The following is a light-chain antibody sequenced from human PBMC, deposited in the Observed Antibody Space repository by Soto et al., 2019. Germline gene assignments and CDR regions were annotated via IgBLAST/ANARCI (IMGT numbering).Light chain of an antibody. CDR1: SSNIGAGYD. V-gene: IGLV1-40*01. CDR3: QSYDSSLGGSGV. J-gene: IGLJ3*02. Sequence: QSVLTQPPSVSGAPGQRVTISCTGSSSNIGAGYDVHWYQQLPGTAPKLLIYGNSNRPSGVPDRFSGSKSGTSASLAITGLQAEDEADYYRQSYDSSLGGSGVVCGGTKLTVL. CDR2: GNS.